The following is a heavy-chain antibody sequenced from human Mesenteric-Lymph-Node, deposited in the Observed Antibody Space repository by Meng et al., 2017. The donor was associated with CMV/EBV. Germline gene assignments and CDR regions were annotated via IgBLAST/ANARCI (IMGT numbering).Heavy chain of an antibody. Sequence: ACGYTFTSYYLHWVRQAPGQGLEWMGIINPSGGSTSYAQKFQGRVTMTRDTSTSTVYMELSSLRSEDTAVYYCARDLRGVGAFWRDYWGQGTLVTVSS. J-gene: IGHJ4*02. V-gene: IGHV1-46*01. CDR2: INPSGGST. CDR3: ARDLRGVGAFWRDY. CDR1: GYTFTSYY. D-gene: IGHD1-26*01.